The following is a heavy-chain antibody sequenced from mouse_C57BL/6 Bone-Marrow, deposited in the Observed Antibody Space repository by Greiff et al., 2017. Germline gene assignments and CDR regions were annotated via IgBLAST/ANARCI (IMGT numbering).Heavy chain of an antibody. CDR2: INPSNGGT. CDR1: GYTFTSYW. CDR3: ARRSAVVDLWYFDV. D-gene: IGHD1-1*01. Sequence: QVQLQQPGTELVKPGASVKLSCKASGYTFTSYWMHWVRQRPGQGLEWIGNINPSNGGTNYNEKFKSKATLTVDKSSSTAYMQLSSLTSEDSAVYYCARRSAVVDLWYFDVWGTGTTVTVSS. J-gene: IGHJ1*03. V-gene: IGHV1-53*01.